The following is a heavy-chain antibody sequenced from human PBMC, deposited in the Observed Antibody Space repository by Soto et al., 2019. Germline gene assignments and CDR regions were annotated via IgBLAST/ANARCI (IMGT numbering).Heavy chain of an antibody. D-gene: IGHD3-3*01. Sequence: GGSLRLSCAASGFTFSSYAMSWVRQAPGKGLEWVSAISGSGGSTYYADSVKGRFTISRDNSKNTLYLQMNSLRAEDTAVYYSAKDPNHRITIFGVVDYYFDYWGQGTLVTVSS. V-gene: IGHV3-23*01. CDR3: AKDPNHRITIFGVVDYYFDY. CDR1: GFTFSSYA. J-gene: IGHJ4*02. CDR2: ISGSGGST.